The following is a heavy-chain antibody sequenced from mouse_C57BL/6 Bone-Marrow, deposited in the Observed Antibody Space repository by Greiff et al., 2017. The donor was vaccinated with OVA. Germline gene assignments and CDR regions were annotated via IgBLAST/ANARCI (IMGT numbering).Heavy chain of an antibody. CDR1: GFTFSDFY. CDR2: SRNKANDYTT. CDR3: ARGGDYYGSSYFDY. V-gene: IGHV7-1*01. D-gene: IGHD1-1*01. J-gene: IGHJ2*01. Sequence: EVKLVESGGGLVQSGRSLRLSCATSGFTFSDFYMEWVRQAPGKGLEWIAASRNKANDYTTEYSASVKGRFIVSRDTSQSILYLQMNALRAEDTAIYDCARGGDYYGSSYFDYWGQGTTLTVSS.